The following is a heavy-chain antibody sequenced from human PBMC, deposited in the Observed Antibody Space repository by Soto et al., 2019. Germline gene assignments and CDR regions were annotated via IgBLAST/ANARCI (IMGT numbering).Heavy chain of an antibody. Sequence: ASVKVSCKASGYTFTGYYMHWVRQAPGQGLEWMGWINPNSGGTNYAQKFQGWVTMTRDTSIRTAYMELSRLRSDDTAVYYCARDMREGRRGIFDYWGQGTLVTVSS. CDR3: ARDMREGRRGIFDY. CDR1: GYTFTGYY. CDR2: INPNSGGT. J-gene: IGHJ4*02. V-gene: IGHV1-2*04. D-gene: IGHD6-13*01.